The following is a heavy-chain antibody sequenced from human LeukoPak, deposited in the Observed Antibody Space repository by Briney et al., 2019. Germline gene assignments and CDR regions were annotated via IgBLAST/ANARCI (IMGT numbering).Heavy chain of an antibody. J-gene: IGHJ4*02. CDR1: GGSISSGSYY. D-gene: IGHD2-8*02. CDR3: ARVTTGGDVDY. V-gene: IGHV4-61*02. Sequence: SETLSLTCTVSGGSISSGSYYWSWIRQLAGKGLEWIGRIYTSGSTNYNPSLKSRVTISVDTSKNQFSLKLSSVTAADTAVYYCARVTTGGDVDYWGQGTLVTVSS. CDR2: IYTSGST.